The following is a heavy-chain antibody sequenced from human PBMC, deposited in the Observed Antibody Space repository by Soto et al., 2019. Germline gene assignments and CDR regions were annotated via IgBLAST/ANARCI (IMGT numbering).Heavy chain of an antibody. CDR2: IYDSGST. J-gene: IGHJ4*02. V-gene: IGHV4-59*01. Sequence: PSETLSLACTVSGDSIRSYYWSWIRQPPGKGLEWIGYIYDSGSTNYNPSLKRRVTISVDTSKSQFSLKLSSVPAADTAVYYCARDRAYYESSGLYFDYWGQGTLVTSP. D-gene: IGHD3-22*01. CDR3: ARDRAYYESSGLYFDY. CDR1: GDSIRSYY.